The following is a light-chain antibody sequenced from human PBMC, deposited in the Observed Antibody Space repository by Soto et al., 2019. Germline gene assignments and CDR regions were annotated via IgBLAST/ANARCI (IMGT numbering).Light chain of an antibody. CDR1: QGIKNY. V-gene: IGKV1-27*01. J-gene: IGKJ1*01. CDR2: AAS. CDR3: QQYYSYPRT. Sequence: DIQVTQHPSSLSASVGDRVTITCRASQGIKNYLAWYQQKPGETPKLLIYAASTLESGIPPRFSGSGSGTDFTLTISCLQSEDFATYYCQQYYSYPRTFGQGTKVDIK.